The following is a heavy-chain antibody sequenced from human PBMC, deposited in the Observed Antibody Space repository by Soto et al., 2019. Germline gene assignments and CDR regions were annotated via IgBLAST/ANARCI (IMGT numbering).Heavy chain of an antibody. CDR2: INHSGST. CDR3: ARGTGFGPV. Sequence: SETLSLTCAVYGGSFSGYYWSWIRQPPGKGLEWIGEINHSGSTNYNTSLKSRVTISVDTSKNQFSLKLSSVTAADTAVYYCARGTGFGPVWGQGTTVTVSS. D-gene: IGHD3-10*01. V-gene: IGHV4-34*01. J-gene: IGHJ6*02. CDR1: GGSFSGYY.